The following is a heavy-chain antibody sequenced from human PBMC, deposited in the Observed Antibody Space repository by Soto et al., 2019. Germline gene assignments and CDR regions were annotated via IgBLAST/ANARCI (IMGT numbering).Heavy chain of an antibody. CDR2: IYYSGST. CDR3: ARRGVGQYYYDSSGYPLTQNWFDP. CDR1: GGSISSSSYY. D-gene: IGHD3-22*01. Sequence: SETLSLTCTVSGGSISSSSYYWGWIRQPPGKGLEWIGSIYYSGSTYYNPSLKSRVTISVDTSKNQFSLKLSSVTAADTAVYYCARRGVGQYYYDSSGYPLTQNWFDPWGQGTLVTVSS. J-gene: IGHJ5*02. V-gene: IGHV4-39*01.